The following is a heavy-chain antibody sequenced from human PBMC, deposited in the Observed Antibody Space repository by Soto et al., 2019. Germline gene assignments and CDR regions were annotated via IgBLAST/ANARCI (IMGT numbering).Heavy chain of an antibody. Sequence: PGGSLRLSCAASGFTFSSYAMHWVRQAPGKGLEWVAVISYDGSNKYYADSVKGRFTISRDNSKNTLYLQMNSLRAEDTAVYYCARATIAAAGEAEYYYGMDVWGQGTTVTVSS. V-gene: IGHV3-30-3*01. CDR3: ARATIAAAGEAEYYYGMDV. D-gene: IGHD6-13*01. CDR2: ISYDGSNK. CDR1: GFTFSSYA. J-gene: IGHJ6*02.